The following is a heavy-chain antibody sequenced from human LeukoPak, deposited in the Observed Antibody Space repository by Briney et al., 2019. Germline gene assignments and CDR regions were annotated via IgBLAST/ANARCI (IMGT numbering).Heavy chain of an antibody. D-gene: IGHD2-15*01. CDR2: IYPGDSDT. CDR1: GYSFTSYW. Sequence: GESLQISCTGSGYSFTSYWIGWVRQMPGKGLEWMGIIYPGDSDTRYSPSFQGQVTISADKSISTAYLQWSSLRASDTAIYYCARQEYCSGGSCYTWFDPWGQGTLVIVSS. V-gene: IGHV5-51*01. J-gene: IGHJ5*02. CDR3: ARQEYCSGGSCYTWFDP.